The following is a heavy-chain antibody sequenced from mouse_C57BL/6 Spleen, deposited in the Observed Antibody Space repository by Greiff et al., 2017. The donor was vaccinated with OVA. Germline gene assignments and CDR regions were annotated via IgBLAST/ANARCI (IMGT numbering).Heavy chain of an antibody. CDR3: ARDYGSSYGYCDV. CDR1: GYTFTSYW. CDR2: IHPNSGST. J-gene: IGHJ1*03. V-gene: IGHV1-64*01. Sequence: QVQLQQPGAELVKPGASVKLSCKASGYTFTSYWMHWVKQRPGQGLEWIGMIHPNSGSTNYNEKFKSKATLTVDKSSSTAYMQLSSLTSEDSAVYYCARDYGSSYGYCDVWGTGTTVTVSS. D-gene: IGHD1-1*01.